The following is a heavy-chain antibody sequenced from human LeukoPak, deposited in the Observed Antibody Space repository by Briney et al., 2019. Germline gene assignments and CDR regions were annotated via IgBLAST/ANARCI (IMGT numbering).Heavy chain of an antibody. V-gene: IGHV4-39*01. J-gene: IGHJ6*03. D-gene: IGHD1-14*01. CDR1: GGSVSSIPYY. CDR3: ARQGPDFASGTDYYYYMDV. Sequence: SETLSLTCAVSGGSVSSIPYYWGWIRQPPGKGLEWIGSIFYTGNTYYNPSLKSRVTISVDTSKNQFSLRLSSVTAADTAVYYCARQGPDFASGTDYYYYMDVWGKGTTVAVSS. CDR2: IFYTGNT.